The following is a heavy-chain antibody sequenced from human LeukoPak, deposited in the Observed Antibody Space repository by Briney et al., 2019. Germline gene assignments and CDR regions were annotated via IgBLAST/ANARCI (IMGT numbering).Heavy chain of an antibody. CDR2: IIPILGIA. CDR3: ARDSGVYYDILTGYSS. CDR1: GGTFSSYA. V-gene: IGHV1-69*10. D-gene: IGHD3-9*01. Sequence: SVKVSCKASGGTFSSYAISWVRQAPGQGLEWMGRIIPILGIANYAQKFQGRVTITADKSTSTAYMELSSLRSEDTAVYYCARDSGVYYDILTGYSSWGQGTLVTVSS. J-gene: IGHJ5*02.